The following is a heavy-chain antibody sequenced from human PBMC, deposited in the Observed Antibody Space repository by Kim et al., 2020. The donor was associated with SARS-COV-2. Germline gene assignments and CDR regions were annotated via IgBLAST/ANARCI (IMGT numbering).Heavy chain of an antibody. J-gene: IGHJ6*02. CDR2: T. Sequence: TRYSPSFQGQVTISADKSISTAYLQWSSLKASDTAMYYCARNWREVGMDVWGQGTTVTVSS. V-gene: IGHV5-51*01. D-gene: IGHD1-1*01. CDR3: ARNWREVGMDV.